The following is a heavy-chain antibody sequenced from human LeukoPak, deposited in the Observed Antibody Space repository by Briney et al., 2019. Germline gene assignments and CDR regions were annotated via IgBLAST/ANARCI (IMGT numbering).Heavy chain of an antibody. CDR1: GYTFTSYG. D-gene: IGHD2-2*01. CDR3: ARERFYCSSTSCPADY. J-gene: IGHJ4*02. Sequence: ASVKVSCKASGYTFTSYGISWVRQAPGQGLEWMGGIIPIFGTANYAQKFQGRVTITADESTSTAYMELSSLRSEDTAVYYCARERFYCSSTSCPADYWGQGTLVTVSS. CDR2: IIPIFGTA. V-gene: IGHV1-69*13.